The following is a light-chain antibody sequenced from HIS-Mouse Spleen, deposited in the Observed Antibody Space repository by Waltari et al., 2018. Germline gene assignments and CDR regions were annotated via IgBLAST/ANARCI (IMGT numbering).Light chain of an antibody. V-gene: IGKV3-11*01. CDR3: QQRSNWPLT. CDR1: QSVSSY. CDR2: DAS. J-gene: IGKJ4*01. Sequence: ELALTQSPATLSLSPGETATRSCRASQSVSSYLAWYQQKPGQAPRLLIYDASNRATGIPARFSGSGSGTDFTLTISSLEPEDFAVYYCQQRSNWPLTFGGGTKVEIK.